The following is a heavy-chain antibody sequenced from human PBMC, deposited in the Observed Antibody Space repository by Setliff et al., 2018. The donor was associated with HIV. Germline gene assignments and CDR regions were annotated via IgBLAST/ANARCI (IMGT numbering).Heavy chain of an antibody. D-gene: IGHD2-21*01. CDR1: GGTFSTYA. V-gene: IGHV1-69*13. Sequence: SVKVSCKASGGTFSTYAISWVRQAPGHGLEWMGGIIPIFGTANYDQRFQGRVTITADETTSTAYMELSSLRSEDTAVYFCARDPVSDNSATPYYFDYWGQGTLVTVSS. CDR3: ARDPVSDNSATPYYFDY. CDR2: IIPIFGTA. J-gene: IGHJ4*02.